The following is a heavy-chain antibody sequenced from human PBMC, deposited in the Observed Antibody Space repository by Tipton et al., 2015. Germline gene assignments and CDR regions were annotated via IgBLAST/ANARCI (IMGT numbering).Heavy chain of an antibody. CDR1: GGSVSTSNSY. V-gene: IGHV4-61*01. CDR3: ARDLEHGMDV. CDR2: ISFSDTT. J-gene: IGHJ6*02. Sequence: LRLSCAASGGSVSTSNSYWGWIRQSPGKGLEWIGYISFSDTTHYNPSLKSRITISLNTSKNQFSLKMSSVTAADTAVYFCARDLEHGMDVWGQGTTVTVS.